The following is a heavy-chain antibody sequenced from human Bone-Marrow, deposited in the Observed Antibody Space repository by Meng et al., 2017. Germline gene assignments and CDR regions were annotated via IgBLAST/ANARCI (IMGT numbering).Heavy chain of an antibody. Sequence: GGSLRLSCAASGFTFSSYSMNWVRQAPGKGLEWVSSISSSSYIYYADSVKGRFTISRDNAKNSLYLQMNSLRAEDTAVYYCARAGGYSGYDYNWFDPWGQGTLVTVSS. CDR3: ARAGGYSGYDYNWFDP. V-gene: IGHV3-21*01. CDR1: GFTFSSYS. CDR2: ISSSSYI. D-gene: IGHD5-12*01. J-gene: IGHJ5*02.